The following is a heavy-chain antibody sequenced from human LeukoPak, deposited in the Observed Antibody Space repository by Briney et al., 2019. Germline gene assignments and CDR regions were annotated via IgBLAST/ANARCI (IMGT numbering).Heavy chain of an antibody. J-gene: IGHJ6*03. CDR3: ARAHGFYYYYMDV. V-gene: IGHV4-34*01. CDR1: GGSFSGYY. Sequence: PSETLSLTCAVYGGSFSGYYWSWIRQPPGKGLEWIGEINHSESTNNNPSLKSRVTISVDTSKNQFSLKLSSVTAADTAVYYCARAHGFYYYYMDVWGKGTTVTVSS. CDR2: INHSEST.